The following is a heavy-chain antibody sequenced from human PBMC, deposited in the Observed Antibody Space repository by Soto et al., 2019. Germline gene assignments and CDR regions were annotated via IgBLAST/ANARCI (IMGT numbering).Heavy chain of an antibody. V-gene: IGHV3-15*01. CDR1: GFTFSNAW. D-gene: IGHD3-10*01. J-gene: IGHJ6*02. CDR2: ITSKTDGRTT. CDR3: TLRRGDYYYYGMDV. Sequence: PGGSLSLSCAASGFTFSNAWMSWVRPAPGKGLEWVGRITSKTDGRTTDYAARVKARFTIASDDTKNTLFLQMNSLKTEDNAVYYCTLRRGDYYYYGMDVWGQGTTVTVSS.